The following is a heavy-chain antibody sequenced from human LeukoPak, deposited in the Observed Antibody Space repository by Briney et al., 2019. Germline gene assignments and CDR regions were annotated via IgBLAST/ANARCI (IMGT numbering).Heavy chain of an antibody. CDR3: TTAKVGYSSSWVDY. CDR1: GFTFSNAW. Sequence: PGGSLRLSCAASGFTFSNAWMSWVRQAPGKGLEWVGRIKSKTDGGTTDYAAPVKGRFTISRDDSKNTLYLQMNSLKIEDTAVYYCTTAKVGYSSSWVDYWGQGTLVTVSS. V-gene: IGHV3-15*01. D-gene: IGHD6-13*01. J-gene: IGHJ4*02. CDR2: IKSKTDGGTT.